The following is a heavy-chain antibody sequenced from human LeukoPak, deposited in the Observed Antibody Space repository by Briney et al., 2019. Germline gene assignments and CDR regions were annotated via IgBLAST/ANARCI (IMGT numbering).Heavy chain of an antibody. CDR1: GGSISSGGYY. D-gene: IGHD3-10*01. CDR3: ARGSLLWFGELGPTFDI. CDR2: IYYSGST. J-gene: IGHJ3*02. Sequence: SESLSLTCTVSGGSISSGGYYWSWIRQHPGKGLEWVGYIYYSGSTYYNPSLKSRATISVDTSKNQFSLKLSSVTAADTAVYYCARGSLLWFGELGPTFDIWGQGTMVTVSS. V-gene: IGHV4-31*03.